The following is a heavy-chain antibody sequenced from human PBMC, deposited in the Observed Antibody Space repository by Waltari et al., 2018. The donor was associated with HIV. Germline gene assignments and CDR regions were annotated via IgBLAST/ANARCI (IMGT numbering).Heavy chain of an antibody. CDR3: ARGDFWSGYGMDV. J-gene: IGHJ6*02. CDR1: GGSISSGSYY. Sequence: QVQLQESGPGLVKPSQTLSLTCTVSGGSISSGSYYWSWIRQPAGKGLEWIGRIYTSGRTNYNPSLKSRVTISVDTSKNQFSLKLSSVTAADTAVYYCARGDFWSGYGMDVWGQGTTVTVSS. CDR2: IYTSGRT. V-gene: IGHV4-61*02. D-gene: IGHD3-3*01.